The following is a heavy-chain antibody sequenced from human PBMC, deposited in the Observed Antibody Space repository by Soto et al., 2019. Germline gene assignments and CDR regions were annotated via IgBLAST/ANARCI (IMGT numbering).Heavy chain of an antibody. CDR3: AKDGRDRSSYMGV. CDR2: ISWNSGSF. CDR1: GFTFEDYA. J-gene: IGHJ6*03. Sequence: ESGGGLVQPGRSLRLSCAASGFTFEDYAMHWVRQAPGKGLEWVSGISWNSGSFGYADSVKGRFTISRDNAKNSLYLQMNSLRAEDTALYYCAKDGRDRSSYMGVWGKGTTVTVSS. V-gene: IGHV3-9*01.